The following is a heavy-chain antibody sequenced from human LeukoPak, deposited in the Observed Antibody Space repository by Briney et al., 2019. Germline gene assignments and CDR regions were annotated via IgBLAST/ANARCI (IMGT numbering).Heavy chain of an antibody. V-gene: IGHV3-73*01. CDR3: TRPQSDYYDSSGYPY. CDR1: GFTFSGSA. J-gene: IGHJ4*02. CDR2: IRSKANSYAT. Sequence: GGSLKLSCAASGFTFSGSAMHWARQASGKGLEWVGRIRSKANSYATAYAASVKGRFTISRDDSKNTAYLQMNSLKTEDTAVYYCTRPQSDYYDSSGYPYWGQGTLVTVSS. D-gene: IGHD3-22*01.